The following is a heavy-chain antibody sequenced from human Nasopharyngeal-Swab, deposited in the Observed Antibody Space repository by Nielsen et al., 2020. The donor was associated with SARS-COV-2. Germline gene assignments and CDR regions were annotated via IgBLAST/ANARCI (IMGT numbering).Heavy chain of an antibody. Sequence: GESLKISCAASGFTFSSYSMNWVRQAPGKGLEWVSYISSSGSTIYYADSVKGRFTISRDNAKNSLYLQMNSLRAEDTAVYYCARALGYCSGGNCYDSGTNDAFDIWGQGTMVSVSS. D-gene: IGHD2-15*01. J-gene: IGHJ3*02. CDR1: GFTFSSYS. CDR2: ISSSGSTI. V-gene: IGHV3-48*04. CDR3: ARALGYCSGGNCYDSGTNDAFDI.